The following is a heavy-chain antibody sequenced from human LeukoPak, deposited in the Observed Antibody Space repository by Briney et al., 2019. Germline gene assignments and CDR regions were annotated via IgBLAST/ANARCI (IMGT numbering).Heavy chain of an antibody. CDR3: AIDGSHGTFDY. Sequence: GGSLRLSCAASGFTISRYTMHWVRQAPGKGLESVSAICSDGVTTYYANSVKGRFTISRDNSKNTLYLQIDSLRAEDMAVYYCAIDGSHGTFDYWGQGTLVTVSS. CDR2: ICSDGVTT. D-gene: IGHD6-13*01. CDR1: GFTISRYT. V-gene: IGHV3-64*01. J-gene: IGHJ4*02.